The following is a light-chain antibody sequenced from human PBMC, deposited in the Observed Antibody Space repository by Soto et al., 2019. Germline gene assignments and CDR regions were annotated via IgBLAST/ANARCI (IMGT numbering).Light chain of an antibody. J-gene: IGKJ4*01. CDR1: QSVSNN. V-gene: IGKV3-15*01. CDR3: QQYHKWPLT. CDR2: GAS. Sequence: EIVMTQSPATLSVSPGERATVPCRASQSVSNNLAWYQQKPGQAPSLLIYGASARATGIPARFSGSGYGTEFTLTISSLQSEDFAVYYCQQYHKWPLTFGGGTRVEIK.